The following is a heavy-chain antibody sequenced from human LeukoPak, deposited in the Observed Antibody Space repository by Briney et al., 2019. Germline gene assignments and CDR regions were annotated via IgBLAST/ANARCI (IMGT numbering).Heavy chain of an antibody. Sequence: ASVKVSCKASGGTFSSYAISWVRQAPGQGLEWMGGIIPIFGTANYAQKFQGRVTITADESTSTAYMELSSLRSEDTAVYYCARGYYYDSSGYLKSFDYWGQGTLVTVSS. CDR1: GGTFSSYA. CDR3: ARGYYYDSSGYLKSFDY. CDR2: IIPIFGTA. D-gene: IGHD3-22*01. V-gene: IGHV1-69*13. J-gene: IGHJ4*02.